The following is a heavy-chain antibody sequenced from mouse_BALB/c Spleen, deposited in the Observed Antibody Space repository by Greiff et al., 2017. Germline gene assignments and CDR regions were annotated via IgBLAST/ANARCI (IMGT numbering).Heavy chain of an antibody. Sequence: QVQLKQSGPGLVQPSQSLSITCTVSGFSLTSYGVHWVRQSPGKGLEWLGVIWSGGSTDYNAAFISRLSISKDNSKSQVFFKMNSLQANDTAIYYCARGGKGGFDYWGQGTTLTVSS. D-gene: IGHD2-1*01. V-gene: IGHV2-2*02. CDR2: IWSGGST. CDR1: GFSLTSYG. J-gene: IGHJ2*01. CDR3: ARGGKGGFDY.